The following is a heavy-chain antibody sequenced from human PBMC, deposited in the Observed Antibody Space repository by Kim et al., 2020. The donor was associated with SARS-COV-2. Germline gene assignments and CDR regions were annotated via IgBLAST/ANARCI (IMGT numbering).Heavy chain of an antibody. CDR2: ISAYNGNT. CDR3: ARDLTMVRGVNRPAFDY. V-gene: IGHV1-18*01. CDR1: GYTFTSYG. Sequence: ASVKVSCKASGYTFTSYGISWVRQAPGQGLDWMGWISAYNGNTNYAQKLQGRVTMTTDTSTSTAYMELRSLRSDDTAVYYCARDLTMVRGVNRPAFDYWGQGTLVTVSS. D-gene: IGHD3-10*01. J-gene: IGHJ4*02.